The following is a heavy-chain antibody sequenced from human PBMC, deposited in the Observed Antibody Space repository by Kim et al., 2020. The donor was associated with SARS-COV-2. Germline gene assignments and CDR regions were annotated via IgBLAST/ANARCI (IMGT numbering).Heavy chain of an antibody. Sequence: SETLSLTCTVSGGSISSSDYYWGWIRQPPGKGLEWIGNIYYSGSTYYNPSLKSRVTLSVDASKNQFSLKLSSVTAADTAVYYCARHETAVAGWGVGFWRQGTLVTVSS. D-gene: IGHD6-19*01. CDR1: GGSISSSDYY. CDR2: IYYSGST. CDR3: ARHETAVAGWGVGF. V-gene: IGHV4-39*01. J-gene: IGHJ4*02.